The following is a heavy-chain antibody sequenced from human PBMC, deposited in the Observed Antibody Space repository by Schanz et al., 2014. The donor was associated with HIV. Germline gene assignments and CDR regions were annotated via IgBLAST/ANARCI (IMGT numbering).Heavy chain of an antibody. CDR2: ISYDGSNK. V-gene: IGHV3-30*03. CDR1: GFTFSTYG. CDR3: ARVANWDYYGMDV. D-gene: IGHD3-16*01. J-gene: IGHJ6*02. Sequence: QVQLVESGGGVVQPGRSLRLSCAASGFTFSTYGMHWVRQAPGKELEWGAFISYDGSNKYYADSVKGRFTISRDNSKNTLYLQMNSLRAEDTAVYYCARVANWDYYGMDVWGRGTTVTVSS.